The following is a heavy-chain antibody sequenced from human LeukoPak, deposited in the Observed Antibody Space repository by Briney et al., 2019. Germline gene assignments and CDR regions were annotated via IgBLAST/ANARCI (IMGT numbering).Heavy chain of an antibody. J-gene: IGHJ4*02. Sequence: GGSLRLSCAASGFIFSSYAMNWVRQAPGKGLEWVSGISGSGGRTYYADSVEGRFTISRDNSKNTLYLQMNSLRAEDTAVYYCAKGDSSSSVPYFDYWGQGTLVTVSS. CDR3: AKGDSSSSVPYFDY. V-gene: IGHV3-23*01. CDR2: ISGSGGRT. CDR1: GFIFSSYA. D-gene: IGHD6-13*01.